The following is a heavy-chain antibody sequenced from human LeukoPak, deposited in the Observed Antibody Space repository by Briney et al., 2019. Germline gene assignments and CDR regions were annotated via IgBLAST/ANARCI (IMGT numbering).Heavy chain of an antibody. D-gene: IGHD6-6*01. CDR3: ARGDSSSWTADY. CDR1: GGTFSSYA. CDR2: ISAYNGNT. J-gene: IGHJ4*02. V-gene: IGHV1-18*01. Sequence: GSSVKVSCKASGGTFSSYAISWVRQAPGQGLEWMGWISAYNGNTNYAQKLQGRVTMTTDTSTSTAYMELRSLRSDDTAVYYCARGDSSSWTADYWGQGTLVTVSS.